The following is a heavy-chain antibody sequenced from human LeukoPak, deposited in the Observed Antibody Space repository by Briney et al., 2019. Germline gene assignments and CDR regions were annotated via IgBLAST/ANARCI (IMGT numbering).Heavy chain of an antibody. CDR3: ARPLSSGSSGWYYFDY. Sequence: ASVKVSCKASGSTFTSYGISWMRQPPGQGLEWMGWITASNGNTAYAQKVQGRVTVTTDTSTSTAYMEVRILRSDDTAVYYCARPLSSGSSGWYYFDYWGQGTLVTVSS. V-gene: IGHV1-18*01. D-gene: IGHD6-19*01. CDR1: GSTFTSYG. CDR2: ITASNGNT. J-gene: IGHJ4*02.